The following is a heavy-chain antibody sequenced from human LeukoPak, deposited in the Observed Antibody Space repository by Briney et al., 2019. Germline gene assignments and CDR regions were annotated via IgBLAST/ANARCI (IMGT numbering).Heavy chain of an antibody. CDR1: GASISPYH. CDR2: IYYSGST. D-gene: IGHD3-16*01. Sequence: SETLSLTCTVSGASISPYHWSWIRQPPGKGLEWIGYIYYSGSTNYNPSLKSRVTISLDTSKNQFSLKLTSVTAADTAVYYCARQVGVNWGQGILVTVSS. J-gene: IGHJ4*02. V-gene: IGHV4-59*08. CDR3: ARQVGVN.